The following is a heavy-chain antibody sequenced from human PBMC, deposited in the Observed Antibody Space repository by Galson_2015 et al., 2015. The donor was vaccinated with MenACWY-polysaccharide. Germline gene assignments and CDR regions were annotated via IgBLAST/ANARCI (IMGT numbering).Heavy chain of an antibody. J-gene: IGHJ4*02. Sequence: SCKASGYKFTSYDFNWVRQATGQGLEWMGWMNPNSGNTGYAQKFQGRVTMTSNSAMSTAYMELSSLRSEDTAVYYCARIIARKYTFADSWGQGTLVTVSS. D-gene: IGHD2-21*01. CDR3: ARIIARKYTFADS. V-gene: IGHV1-8*01. CDR2: MNPNSGNT. CDR1: GYKFTSYD.